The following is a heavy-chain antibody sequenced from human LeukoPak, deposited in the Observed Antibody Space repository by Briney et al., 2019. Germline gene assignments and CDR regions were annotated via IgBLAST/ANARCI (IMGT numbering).Heavy chain of an antibody. CDR3: TRMDDTSGKNWFDP. CDR1: GFTFTSYE. J-gene: IGHJ5*02. CDR2: ISGSGSSI. V-gene: IGHV3-48*03. D-gene: IGHD3-22*01. Sequence: GGSLRLSCAASGFTFTSYEMNWVRQAPGKGLEWVSYISGSGSSIYYADSVKGRFTISRDNAKNTVYLQMNSLRAEDTAMYYCTRMDDTSGKNWFDPWGQGALVTVSS.